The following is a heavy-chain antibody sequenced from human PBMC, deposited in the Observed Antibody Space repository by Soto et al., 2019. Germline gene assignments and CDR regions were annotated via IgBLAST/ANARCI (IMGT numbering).Heavy chain of an antibody. J-gene: IGHJ4*02. CDR2: INTGNGNT. Sequence: QVQLVQSGAEVKKPGASVKVSCKASGITYTTYAIHWVRQAPGQGLEWMGWINTGNGNTRYSQRFQGRVTLTTDTPATTAYLDLSSLTSEDTVVYYCARAISGSVTGGQGTLITVSS. CDR3: ARAISGSVT. D-gene: IGHD3-3*01. CDR1: GITYTTYA. V-gene: IGHV1-3*04.